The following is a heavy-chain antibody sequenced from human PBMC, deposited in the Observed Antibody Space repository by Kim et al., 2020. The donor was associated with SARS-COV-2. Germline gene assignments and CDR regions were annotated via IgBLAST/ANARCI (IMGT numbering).Heavy chain of an antibody. J-gene: IGHJ3*02. CDR3: AKGERPYSGSHAAFDS. CDR1: GFSFSSYG. Sequence: GGSLRLSCAASGFSFSSYGMHWVRQAPGKGLEWVAVISYDGGNTYYADSVKGRFIISRDNSKNTLYLQMNSLRAEDTAVYYCAKGERPYSGSHAAFDSWG. D-gene: IGHD1-26*01. CDR2: ISYDGGNT. V-gene: IGHV3-30*18.